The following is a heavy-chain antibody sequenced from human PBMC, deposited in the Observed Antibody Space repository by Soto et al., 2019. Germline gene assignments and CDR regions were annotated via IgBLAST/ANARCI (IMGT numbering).Heavy chain of an antibody. J-gene: IGHJ3*01. CDR1: GGFISSYD. V-gene: IGHV4-59*08. Sequence: PSETLSLTCTVSGGFISSYDWTWIRQPPGKGLEWIGYVYFTGSTNYNPSLKSRVTIAVDTSKKQFSLKLNSVTAADTAVYYCARRVNDAFDLWGQGTMVTVSS. CDR2: VYFTGST. CDR3: ARRVNDAFDL.